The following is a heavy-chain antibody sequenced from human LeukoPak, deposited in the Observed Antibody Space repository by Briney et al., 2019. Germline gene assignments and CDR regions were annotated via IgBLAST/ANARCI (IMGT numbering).Heavy chain of an antibody. J-gene: IGHJ4*02. CDR1: GFTFSSYA. Sequence: GGSLRLSCAASGFTFSSYAMSWVRQAPGEGLEWVSVVSGSGGNPYYADSVKGRFTISRDNTKNTLYLQLNSLRAEDTAVYYCAREMYSSRWDWGQGTLVTVSS. V-gene: IGHV3-23*01. D-gene: IGHD6-13*01. CDR3: AREMYSSRWD. CDR2: VSGSGGNP.